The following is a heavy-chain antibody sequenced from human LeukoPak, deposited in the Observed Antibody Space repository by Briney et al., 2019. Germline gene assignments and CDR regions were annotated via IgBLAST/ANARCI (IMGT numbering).Heavy chain of an antibody. CDR2: ISDSSSTT. D-gene: IGHD2/OR15-2a*01. CDR3: AREFLSGSFDI. CDR1: GLSFSSYT. Sequence: QPGGSLRLSCAASGLSFSSYTFNWVRQTPGKGLEWISYISDSSSTTYYADSVKGRFTISRDNAENSLFLQMNSLRDEDTAVYYCAREFLSGSFDIWGQGTKVTVSS. J-gene: IGHJ3*02. V-gene: IGHV3-48*02.